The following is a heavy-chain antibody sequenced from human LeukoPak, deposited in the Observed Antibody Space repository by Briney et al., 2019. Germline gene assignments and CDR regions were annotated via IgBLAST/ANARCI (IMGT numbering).Heavy chain of an antibody. D-gene: IGHD1-26*01. Sequence: GGSLRLSCAASGFTFSSYIMNWVRQAPGKGLVWVSRIKGDGSHTVYADSVKGRFTISRDNAKNTLFLQMRSLRVEDTAVYYCVRDWDHFDFDSWGQGTLVTVSS. V-gene: IGHV3-74*01. CDR3: VRDWDHFDFDS. CDR1: GFTFSSYI. CDR2: IKGDGSHT. J-gene: IGHJ5*01.